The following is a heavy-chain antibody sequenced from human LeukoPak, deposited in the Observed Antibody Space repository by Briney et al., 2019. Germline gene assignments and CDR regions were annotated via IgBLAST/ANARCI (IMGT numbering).Heavy chain of an antibody. CDR2: INPSGGST. CDR3: AKTQAAYSYGHYYYGMDV. D-gene: IGHD5-18*01. Sequence: ASVKVSCKASGYTFTSYYMHWVRQAPGQGLEWMGIINPSGGSTSYAQKFQGRVTMTRDTSTSTVYMELSSLRAEDTAVYYCAKTQAAYSYGHYYYGMDVWGQGTTVTVSS. J-gene: IGHJ6*02. CDR1: GYTFTSYY. V-gene: IGHV1-46*01.